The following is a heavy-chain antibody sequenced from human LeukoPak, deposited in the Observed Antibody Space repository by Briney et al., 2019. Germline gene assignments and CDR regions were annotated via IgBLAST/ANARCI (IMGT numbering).Heavy chain of an antibody. J-gene: IGHJ2*01. CDR1: GGSISSYY. D-gene: IGHD4-17*01. CDR3: ARDSAYGDPAAANRYFDL. CDR2: IYTSRST. V-gene: IGHV4-4*07. Sequence: PSETLSLTCTVSGGSISSYYWSWIRQPAGKGLEWIGRIYTSRSTNYNHSLKSRVTISADTSNNQFSLQLSSVPAADTAVYYCARDSAYGDPAAANRYFDLWGRGTLVTVSS.